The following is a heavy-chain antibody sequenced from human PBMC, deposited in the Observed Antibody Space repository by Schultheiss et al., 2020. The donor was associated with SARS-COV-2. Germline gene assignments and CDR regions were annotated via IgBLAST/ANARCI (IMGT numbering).Heavy chain of an antibody. D-gene: IGHD4-17*01. CDR1: GGSFSGYY. CDR3: ARHRYGDYPIDY. CDR2: IYTSGST. Sequence: SETLSLTCAVYGGSFSGYYWSWIRQPAGKGLEWIGRIYTSGSTNYNPSLKSRVTMSVDTSKNQFSLKLSSVTAADTAVYYCARHRYGDYPIDYWGQGTLVTVSS. V-gene: IGHV4-59*10. J-gene: IGHJ4*02.